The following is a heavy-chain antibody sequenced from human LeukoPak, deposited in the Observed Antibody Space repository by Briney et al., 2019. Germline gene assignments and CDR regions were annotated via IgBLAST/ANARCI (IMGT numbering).Heavy chain of an antibody. J-gene: IGHJ3*01. CDR1: GAHISNYY. CDR3: ASLSSGAAFDV. Sequence: SETLSLTCTVSGAHISNYYWTRVRQSAAQGLEWIGRLHASESIINNPSLKSRVTMSIDTSKDQLSLTLTSVTAADSAVYYCASLSSGAAFDVWGQGTVVTVSS. V-gene: IGHV4-4*07. D-gene: IGHD3-22*01. CDR2: LHASESI.